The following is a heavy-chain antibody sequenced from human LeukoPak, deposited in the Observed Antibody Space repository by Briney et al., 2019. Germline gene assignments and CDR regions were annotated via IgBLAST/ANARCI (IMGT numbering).Heavy chain of an antibody. CDR2: VYHTGST. CDR1: GGPINYYF. J-gene: IGHJ4*02. CDR3: ARGRRDGSYYFDY. V-gene: IGHV4-59*01. Sequence: SETLSLTCTVSGGPINYYFWSWIRPPPGKGLEWIGYVYHTGSTNYNPSLKSQFTISIETSRNQFSLSLTSVTAADTAMYYCARGRRDGSYYFDYWGQGTSVTVSS.